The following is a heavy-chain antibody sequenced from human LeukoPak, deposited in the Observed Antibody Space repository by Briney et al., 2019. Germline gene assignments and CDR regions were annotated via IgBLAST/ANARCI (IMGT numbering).Heavy chain of an antibody. V-gene: IGHV3-23*01. D-gene: IGHD6-19*01. CDR2: LSGGGGGS. CDR3: ASGSAVAGLGY. CDR1: GITIRTYA. Sequence: PGGSLRLSCAASGITIRTYAMSWVRQAPGKGLEWVSSLSGGGGGSYYADSVKGRVTVSRDDSKNTLYLQMNSLRDEDTAVYYCASGSAVAGLGYWGQGTLVTVSS. J-gene: IGHJ4*02.